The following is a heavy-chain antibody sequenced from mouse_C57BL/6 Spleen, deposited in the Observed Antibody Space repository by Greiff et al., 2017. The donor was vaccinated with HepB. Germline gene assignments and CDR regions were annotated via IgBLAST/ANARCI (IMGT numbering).Heavy chain of an antibody. CDR1: GYTFTSYW. D-gene: IGHD1-1*01. J-gene: IGHJ2*01. CDR3: ARSGGSRNYFDY. V-gene: IGHV1-55*01. CDR2: IYPGSGST. Sequence: VQLQQPGAELVKPGASVKMSCKASGYTFTSYWITWVKQRPGQGLEWIGDIYPGSGSTNYNEKFKSKATLTVDTSSSTAYMQLSSLTSEDSAVYYCARSGGSRNYFDYWGQGTTLTVSS.